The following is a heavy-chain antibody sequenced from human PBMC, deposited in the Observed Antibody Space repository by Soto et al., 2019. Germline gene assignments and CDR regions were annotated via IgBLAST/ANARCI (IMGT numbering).Heavy chain of an antibody. CDR3: ARRRGTSGWFWFDP. D-gene: IGHD6-19*01. CDR1: GYTFTNYG. V-gene: IGHV1-18*01. J-gene: IGHJ5*02. CDR2: ISAENDNT. Sequence: ASLKVSCRASGYTFTNYGISWLRQAPGQGLEWMGWISAENDNTKYAQKLQGRVTMTTDTSTSTAYMELRSLRSDDTAVYYCARRRGTSGWFWFDPWGQGTLVTVSS.